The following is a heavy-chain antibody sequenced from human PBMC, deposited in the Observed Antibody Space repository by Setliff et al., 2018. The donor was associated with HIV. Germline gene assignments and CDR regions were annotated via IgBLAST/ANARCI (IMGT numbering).Heavy chain of an antibody. Sequence: LSLTCAVSGFSVSSGYYWGWIRQPPGKGLEWIGSISQSGTTYYSPSLKNRVTISVDTSRNRFSLKLGSVSASDTANYYCARQPLYFGEPYYFDYWGLGTLVTVS. CDR3: ARQPLYFGEPYYFDY. D-gene: IGHD3-10*01. CDR1: GFSVSSGYY. J-gene: IGHJ4*02. CDR2: ISQSGTT. V-gene: IGHV4-38-2*01.